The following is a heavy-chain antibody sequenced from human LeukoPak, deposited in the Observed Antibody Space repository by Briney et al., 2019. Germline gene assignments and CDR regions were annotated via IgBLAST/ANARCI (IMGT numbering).Heavy chain of an antibody. CDR1: GGSISSGGYY. CDR3: ARDTVWFGDRGYYYYYMDV. CDR2: IYHSGST. V-gene: IGHV4-30-2*01. D-gene: IGHD3-10*01. J-gene: IGHJ6*03. Sequence: SETLSLTCTVSGGSISSGGYYWSWIRQPPGKGLEWIGYIYHSGSTYYNPSLKSRVTISVDRSKNQFSLKLSSVTAADTAVYYCARDTVWFGDRGYYYYYMDVWGKGTTVTVSS.